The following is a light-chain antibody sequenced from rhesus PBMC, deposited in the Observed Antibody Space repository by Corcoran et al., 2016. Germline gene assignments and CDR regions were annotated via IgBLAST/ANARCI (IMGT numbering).Light chain of an antibody. V-gene: IGKV1-43*01. CDR3: QQHKSYPLT. Sequence: DIQMTQSPSSLSAPVGDRVTITCGASQGISTYLNWYQQKPGKAPKRLIYAASSLESGVPSRVSGSGYGTDFTLPICSLQPDDFATYCCQQHKSYPLTFGGGTKVEIK. CDR2: AAS. J-gene: IGKJ4*01. CDR1: QGISTY.